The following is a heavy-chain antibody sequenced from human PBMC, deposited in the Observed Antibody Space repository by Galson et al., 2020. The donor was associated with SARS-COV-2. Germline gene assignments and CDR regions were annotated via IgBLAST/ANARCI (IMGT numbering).Heavy chain of an antibody. CDR2: ISSTGSYT. D-gene: IGHD4-17*01. J-gene: IGHJ3*02. CDR1: GFPFSDYY. CDR3: ARAATVITRGALDI. Sequence: GESLKISCTASGFPFSDYYMHCVRQAPGKGLEWVSYISSTGSYTYYADSVKGRFTMSRDNARNSLSLQMDSLRGEDTAIYYCARAATVITRGALDIWGQGTMVTVSS. V-gene: IGHV3-11*05.